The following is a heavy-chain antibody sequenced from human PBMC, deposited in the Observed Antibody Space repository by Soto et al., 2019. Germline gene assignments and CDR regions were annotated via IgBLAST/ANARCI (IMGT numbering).Heavy chain of an antibody. CDR3: TKGPSRAYSGSSRYSDS. Sequence: SLRLYCAPSGFAFRDYVMTWVRRGPGKGLEWISSTSSSGGATYYADSVKDRFTISRDNSKNTVYLQMNSLKAEDTAVYYCTKGPSRAYSGSSRYSDSWGQGALDPVSS. CDR1: GFAFRDYV. V-gene: IGHV3-23*01. CDR2: TSSSGGAT. J-gene: IGHJ4*02. D-gene: IGHD6-6*01.